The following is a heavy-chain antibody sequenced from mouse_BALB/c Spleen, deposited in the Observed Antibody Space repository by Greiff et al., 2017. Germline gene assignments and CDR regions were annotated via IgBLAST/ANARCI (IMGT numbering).Heavy chain of an antibody. D-gene: IGHD2-4*01. CDR1: GYTFTSYW. V-gene: IGHV1-5*01. CDR3: TRSLYDYDQGYAMDY. Sequence: DVQLQESGTVLARPGASVKMSCKASGYTFTSYWMHWVKQRPGQGLEWIGAIYPGNSDTSYNQKFKGKAKLTAVTSTSTAYMELSSLTNEDSAVYYCTRSLYDYDQGYAMDYWGQGTSVTVSS. J-gene: IGHJ4*01. CDR2: IYPGNSDT.